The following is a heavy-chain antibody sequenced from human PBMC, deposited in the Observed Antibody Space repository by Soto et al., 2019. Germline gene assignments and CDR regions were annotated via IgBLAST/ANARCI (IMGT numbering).Heavy chain of an antibody. CDR1: GYTFTSYA. CDR2: INAGNGNT. V-gene: IGHV1-3*01. J-gene: IGHJ6*02. CDR3: ARDPPGSSGPPYGMDV. Sequence: QVQLVQSGAEVKKPGASVKVSCKASGYTFTSYAMHWVRQAPGQRLEWMGWINAGNGNTKYSQKFQGRVTITRDTSASTAYMELSSLRSEDTAVYYCARDPPGSSGPPYGMDVWGQGTTVTVSS. D-gene: IGHD3-22*01.